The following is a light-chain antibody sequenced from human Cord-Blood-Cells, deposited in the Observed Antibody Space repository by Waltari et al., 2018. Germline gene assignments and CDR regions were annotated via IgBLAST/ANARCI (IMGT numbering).Light chain of an antibody. CDR2: GAA. V-gene: IGKV3-15*01. Sequence: EIVMTQSPATLSVSPGERATLSCRASQSVSRNLAWYQQKPGQAPRRLNDGAATRATGIPARLSGSGSGTEFTLTISSLQSEDFAVYYSQQYNNWPPWTFGQGTKVEIK. CDR3: QQYNNWPPWT. CDR1: QSVSRN. J-gene: IGKJ1*01.